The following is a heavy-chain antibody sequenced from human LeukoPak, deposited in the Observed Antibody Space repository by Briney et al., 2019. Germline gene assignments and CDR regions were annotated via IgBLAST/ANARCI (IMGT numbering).Heavy chain of an antibody. D-gene: IGHD3-9*01. CDR1: GFTFGDYG. J-gene: IGHJ4*02. CDR2: INWNGGST. Sequence: GGSLRLSCTASGFTFGDYGMSWVRQAPGKGLEWVSGINWNGGSTGYADSVKGRFTISRDNAKNSLYLQMNSLRAEDTALYYCARARSTGYYVADYWGQGTLVTVSS. CDR3: ARARSTGYYVADY. V-gene: IGHV3-20*04.